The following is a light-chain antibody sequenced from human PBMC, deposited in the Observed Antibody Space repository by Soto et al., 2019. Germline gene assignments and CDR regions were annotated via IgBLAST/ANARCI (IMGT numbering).Light chain of an antibody. CDR3: CSCAGSVVV. J-gene: IGLJ2*01. CDR1: SSDVGGYNS. Sequence: QSALTQPRSVSGSPGQSVTISCTGTSSDVGGYNSVSWYQQHPGKAPKLMIFDVSKRPSGVPDRFSGSKSGNTASLTISGLQAEDEGDYYCCSCAGSVVVFGGGTKVTVL. V-gene: IGLV2-11*01. CDR2: DVS.